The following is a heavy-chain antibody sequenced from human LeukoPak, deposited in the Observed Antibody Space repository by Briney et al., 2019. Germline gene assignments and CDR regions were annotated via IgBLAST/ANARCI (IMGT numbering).Heavy chain of an antibody. D-gene: IGHD3-22*01. CDR1: GFTFSSYA. V-gene: IGHV3-23*01. CDR2: ISGSGGST. CDR3: AKLVMIVVVADAFDI. J-gene: IGHJ3*02. Sequence: GGSLRLSCAASGFTFSSYAMNWVRQAPGKGLEWVSAISGSGGSTYYADSVKGRFTTSRDNSKNTLYLQMNSLRAEDTAVYYCAKLVMIVVVADAFDIWGQGTMVTVSS.